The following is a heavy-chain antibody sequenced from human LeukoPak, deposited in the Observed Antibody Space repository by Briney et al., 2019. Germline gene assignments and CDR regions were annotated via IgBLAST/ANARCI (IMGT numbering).Heavy chain of an antibody. CDR3: ARTYYYGSGAGSWFDP. V-gene: IGHV3-21*01. CDR1: GFTFSSYS. Sequence: PGGSLRLSCAASGFTFSSYSMNWVRQAPGKGLEWASSISSSSSYIYYADSVKGRFTISRDNAKNSLYLQMNSLRAEDTAVYYCARTYYYGSGAGSWFDPWGQGTLVTVSS. J-gene: IGHJ5*02. D-gene: IGHD3-10*01. CDR2: ISSSSSYI.